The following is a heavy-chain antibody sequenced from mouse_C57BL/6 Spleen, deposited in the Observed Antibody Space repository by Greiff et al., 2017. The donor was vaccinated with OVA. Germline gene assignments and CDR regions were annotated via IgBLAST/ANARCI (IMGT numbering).Heavy chain of an antibody. Sequence: EVKVVESGGGLVKPGGSLKLSCAASGFTFSSYAMSWVRQTPEKRLEWVATISDGGSYTYYPDNVKGRFTISRDNAKNNLYLQMSHLKSEDTAMYYCARDGAAGTGAWFAYWGQGTLVTVSA. CDR1: GFTFSSYA. J-gene: IGHJ3*01. D-gene: IGHD4-1*01. CDR2: ISDGGSYT. CDR3: ARDGAAGTGAWFAY. V-gene: IGHV5-4*01.